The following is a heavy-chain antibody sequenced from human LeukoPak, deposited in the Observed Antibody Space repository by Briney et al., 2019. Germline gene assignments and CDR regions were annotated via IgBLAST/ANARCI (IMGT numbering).Heavy chain of an antibody. J-gene: IGHJ3*02. V-gene: IGHV1-18*04. CDR3: AREDYGILTGHDPFDI. CDR1: GYTFISYG. Sequence: GASVKVSCKASGYTFISYGISWVRQAPGQGLEWMGWISSYNGNTHYAQKFQGRVTMTTDTSTSTAYMELRSLRSDDTAVYFCAREDYGILTGHDPFDIWGPGTMVTVSS. D-gene: IGHD3-9*01. CDR2: ISSYNGNT.